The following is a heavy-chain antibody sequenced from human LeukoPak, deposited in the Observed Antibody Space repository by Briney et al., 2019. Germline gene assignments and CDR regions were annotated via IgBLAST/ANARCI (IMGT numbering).Heavy chain of an antibody. CDR2: IYSNENT. D-gene: IGHD2-15*01. V-gene: IGHV4-4*07. CDR3: ARGGTTPYYFDD. J-gene: IGHJ4*02. CDR1: GGSITSYY. Sequence: SETLSLTCTVSGGSITSYYWSWIRQPAGKGLEWIGRIYSNENTNYNPSLKSRVTMSVDTSKNQFSLKLSSVTAADTAVYYCARGGTTPYYFDDWGQGTLVTVST.